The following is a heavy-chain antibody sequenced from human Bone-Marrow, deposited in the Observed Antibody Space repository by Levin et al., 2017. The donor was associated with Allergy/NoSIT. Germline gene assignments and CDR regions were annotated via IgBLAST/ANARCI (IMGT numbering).Heavy chain of an antibody. CDR3: AGVASGGCFSHCYVNLLDR. D-gene: IGHD1-26*01. CDR1: GSSMSTSNHF. Sequence: MSSETLSLTCNVFGSSMSTSNHFWGWIRQPPGKALEWIGSISYSGGTSYNPSLTSRATISVDTSRNQFSLRLTSMTAADTAVYDCAGVASGGCFSHCYVNLLDRWGQGTLVTVSS. CDR2: ISYSGGT. V-gene: IGHV4-39*07. J-gene: IGHJ5*02.